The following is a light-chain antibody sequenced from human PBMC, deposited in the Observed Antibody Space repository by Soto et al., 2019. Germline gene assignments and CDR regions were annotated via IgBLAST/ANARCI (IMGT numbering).Light chain of an antibody. CDR3: QQFNSYPLT. Sequence: AIQLTHSPSSLSASVGDRVTITCRASQGISSALAWYQQKPGKAPKLLIYDASSLESGVPSRFSGSGSGTDFTLTICSLQPEDFATYYCQQFNSYPLTFGGGTKVDIK. V-gene: IGKV1-13*02. J-gene: IGKJ4*01. CDR1: QGISSA. CDR2: DAS.